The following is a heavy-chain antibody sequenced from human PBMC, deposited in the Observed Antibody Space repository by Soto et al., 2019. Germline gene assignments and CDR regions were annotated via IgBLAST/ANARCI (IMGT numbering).Heavy chain of an antibody. CDR1: GFTFSSYA. CDR3: ARDTSRLVGYGFGMDV. Sequence: GGSLRLSCAASGFTFSSYAMHWVRQAPGKGLEWVAVISYDGSNKYYADSVKGRFTISRDNSKNTLYLQMNSLRAEDTAVYYCARDTSRLVGYGFGMDVWGQGTTVTV. CDR2: ISYDGSNK. V-gene: IGHV3-30-3*01. D-gene: IGHD5-18*01. J-gene: IGHJ6*02.